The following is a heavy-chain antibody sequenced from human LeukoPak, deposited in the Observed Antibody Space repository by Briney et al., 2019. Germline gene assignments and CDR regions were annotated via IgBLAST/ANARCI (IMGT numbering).Heavy chain of an antibody. CDR1: GGSISSGGYS. D-gene: IGHD2-2*01. Sequence: SQTLSLTCTVSGGSISSGGYSWSWIRQHPGKGLEWIGYIYYSGSTYYNPSLKSRVTISVDTSKNQFSLKLSSVTAADTAVYYCARGSLGYCSSTSCPYYFDYWGQGTLVTVSS. CDR3: ARGSLGYCSSTSCPYYFDY. V-gene: IGHV4-31*03. CDR2: IYYSGST. J-gene: IGHJ4*02.